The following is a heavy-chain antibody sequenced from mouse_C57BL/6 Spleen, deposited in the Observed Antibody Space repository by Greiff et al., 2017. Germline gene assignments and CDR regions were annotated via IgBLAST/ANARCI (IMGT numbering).Heavy chain of an antibody. V-gene: IGHV2-5*01. Sequence: VKLQESGPGLVQPSQSLSITCTVSGFSLTSYGVHWVRQSPGKGLEWLGVIWRGGSTDYNAAFMSRLSITKDNSKSHVFFNMNSLQADDTAIYYCAKSLTGTGYFDYWGQGTTLTVSS. CDR2: IWRGGST. J-gene: IGHJ2*01. CDR3: AKSLTGTGYFDY. CDR1: GFSLTSYG. D-gene: IGHD4-1*01.